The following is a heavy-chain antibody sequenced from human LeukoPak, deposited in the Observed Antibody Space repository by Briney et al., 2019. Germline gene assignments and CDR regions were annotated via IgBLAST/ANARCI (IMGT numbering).Heavy chain of an antibody. CDR1: GFTFSSYG. V-gene: IGHV3-30*02. J-gene: IGHJ3*02. Sequence: GGSPRLSCAASGFTFSSYGMHWVRQAPGKGVEWVAFIRYDGSNKYYADSVKGRFTLSRDNSKNTLYLQMNSLRAEDTAVYYCAKDQLFYGDYSEGAFDIWGQGTMVTVSS. CDR3: AKDQLFYGDYSEGAFDI. CDR2: IRYDGSNK. D-gene: IGHD4-17*01.